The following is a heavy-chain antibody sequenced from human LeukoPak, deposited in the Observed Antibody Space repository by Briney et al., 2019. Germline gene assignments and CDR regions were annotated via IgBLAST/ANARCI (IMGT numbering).Heavy chain of an antibody. CDR1: GGSFSGHY. CDR3: ARCTVVFDY. Sequence: SETLSLTCAVYGGSFSGHYWSWIRQPPGKGLEWIGEINHSGSANYNPSLKSRVTISVDTSKNQFSLKLSSVTAADTAVYYCARCTVVFDYWGQGTLVTVSS. CDR2: INHSGSA. D-gene: IGHD4-23*01. J-gene: IGHJ4*02. V-gene: IGHV4-34*01.